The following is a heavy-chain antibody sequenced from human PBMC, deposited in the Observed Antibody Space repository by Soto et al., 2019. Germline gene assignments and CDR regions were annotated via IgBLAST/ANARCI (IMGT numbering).Heavy chain of an antibody. CDR1: GFTFSSYG. Sequence: GGALRLSCAASGFTFSSYGMHWVRQAPGKGLEWVAVISYDGSNKYYADSVKGRFTISRDNSKNTMYLQMNSLRAEDTAVYYCAKVRHHHPYYYYYGMDVWGQGTKVTVSS. J-gene: IGHJ6*02. V-gene: IGHV3-30*18. CDR2: ISYDGSNK. CDR3: AKVRHHHPYYYYYGMDV.